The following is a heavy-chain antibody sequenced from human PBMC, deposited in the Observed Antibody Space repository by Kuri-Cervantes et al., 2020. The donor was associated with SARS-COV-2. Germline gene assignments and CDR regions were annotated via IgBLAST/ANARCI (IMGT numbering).Heavy chain of an antibody. D-gene: IGHD3-22*01. CDR3: ARDPTPPHYYDSSGPPPYFDY. J-gene: IGHJ4*02. V-gene: IGHV1-69*05. CDR1: GYTFTSYY. Sequence: SVKVSCKASGYTFTSYYMHWVRQAPGQGLEWMGGITPIFGTANYAQKFQGRVTITTDESTSTAYMELSSLRSEDTAVYYCARDPTPPHYYDSSGPPPYFDYWGQGTLVTVSS. CDR2: ITPIFGTA.